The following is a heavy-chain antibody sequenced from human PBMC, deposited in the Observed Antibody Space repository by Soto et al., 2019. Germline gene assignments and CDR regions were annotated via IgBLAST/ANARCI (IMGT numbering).Heavy chain of an antibody. CDR1: GFTFSSYA. J-gene: IGHJ4*02. CDR2: ISGSGGST. D-gene: IGHD6-19*01. V-gene: IGHV3-23*01. CDR3: AKERSPRIAVAGTRMDY. Sequence: PGGSLRLSCAASGFTFSSYAMSWVRQAPGKGLEWVSAISGSGGSTYYADSVKGRFTISRDNSKNTLYLQMNSLRAEDTAVYYCAKERSPRIAVAGTRMDYWGQGTLVTVSS.